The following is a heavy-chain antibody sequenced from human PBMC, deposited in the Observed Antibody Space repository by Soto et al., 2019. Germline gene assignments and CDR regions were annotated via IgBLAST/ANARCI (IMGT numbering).Heavy chain of an antibody. J-gene: IGHJ3*02. D-gene: IGHD2-2*01. CDR3: ATTYCSSTSCYLDAFDI. CDR1: GYSFTSYW. Sequence: PGESLKISCKGSGYSFTSYWISWVRQMPGKGLEWMGRIDPSDSYTNYSPSFQGHVTISADKSISTAYLQWSSLKASDTAMYYCATTYCSSTSCYLDAFDIWGQGTMVTVSS. V-gene: IGHV5-10-1*01. CDR2: IDPSDSYT.